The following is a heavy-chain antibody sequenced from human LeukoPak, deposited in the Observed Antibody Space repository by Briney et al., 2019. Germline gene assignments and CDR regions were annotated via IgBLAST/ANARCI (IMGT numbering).Heavy chain of an antibody. CDR3: AREGVTSSFDY. CDR1: EYTFTAYY. J-gene: IGHJ4*02. V-gene: IGHV1-2*02. CDR2: INPNSGGT. D-gene: IGHD5-18*01. Sequence: GASVKVSCKASEYTFTAYYMHWVRQAPGQGLELMGWINPNSGGTNYAQKFQGRVTLTRDTSISPAYMELSSLRSDDTALYYCAREGVTSSFDYWGQGTLVTVSS.